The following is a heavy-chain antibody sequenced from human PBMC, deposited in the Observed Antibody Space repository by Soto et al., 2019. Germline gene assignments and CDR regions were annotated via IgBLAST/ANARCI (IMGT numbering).Heavy chain of an antibody. CDR2: IWYDGSNK. CDR3: ARGEVGSSSGYYGMDV. V-gene: IGHV3-33*01. D-gene: IGHD6-6*01. J-gene: IGHJ6*02. Sequence: QVQLVESGGGVVQPGRSLRLSCAASGFTFSSYGMHWVRQAPGKGLEWVAVIWYDGSNKYYADSVKGRFTISRDNSKNTLYLQMNSLRAEDTAVYYCARGEVGSSSGYYGMDVWGQGTTVTVSS. CDR1: GFTFSSYG.